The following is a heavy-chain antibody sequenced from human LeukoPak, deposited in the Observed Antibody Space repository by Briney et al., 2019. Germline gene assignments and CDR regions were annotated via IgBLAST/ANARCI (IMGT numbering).Heavy chain of an antibody. CDR2: INADSGGP. Sequence: VASVKVFCXASGYTFSGYFIHWVRQAAGQRLEWMGRINADSGGPEYPPNFQGRVTMTRDTSTSTASMELSRLTSDDTAVYYCARDLSSTPNWEFDYWGQGTLVTVSS. CDR1: GYTFSGYF. J-gene: IGHJ4*02. V-gene: IGHV1-2*06. D-gene: IGHD7-27*01. CDR3: ARDLSSTPNWEFDY.